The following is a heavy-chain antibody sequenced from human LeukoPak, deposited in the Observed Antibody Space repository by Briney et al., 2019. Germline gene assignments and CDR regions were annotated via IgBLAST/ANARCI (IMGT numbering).Heavy chain of an antibody. CDR3: ARGYDFWSGYYTGMVRGDY. J-gene: IGHJ4*02. Sequence: ASVKVSCKASGYTFTGYYMHWVRQAPGQGLEWMGRINPNSGGTNYAQKFQGRVTMTGDTSISTAYMELSRLRSDDTAVYYCARGYDFWSGYYTGMVRGDYWGQGTLVTVSS. CDR1: GYTFTGYY. CDR2: INPNSGGT. D-gene: IGHD3-3*01. V-gene: IGHV1-2*06.